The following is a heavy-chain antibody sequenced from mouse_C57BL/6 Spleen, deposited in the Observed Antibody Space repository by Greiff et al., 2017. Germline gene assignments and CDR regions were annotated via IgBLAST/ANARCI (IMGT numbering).Heavy chain of an antibody. CDR1: GYTFTSYW. CDR3: SIISLYDSSFSY. CDR2: IHPSDSDT. V-gene: IGHV1-74*01. D-gene: IGHD2-3*01. J-gene: IGHJ3*01. Sequence: QVQLQQPGAELVKPGASVKVSCKASGYTFTSYWMNWVKQRPGQGLEWIGRIHPSDSDTNYNQKFKGKATLTVDKSSCTAYMQLSSLTSEVSAVYYCSIISLYDSSFSYWGHGTLLTVSA.